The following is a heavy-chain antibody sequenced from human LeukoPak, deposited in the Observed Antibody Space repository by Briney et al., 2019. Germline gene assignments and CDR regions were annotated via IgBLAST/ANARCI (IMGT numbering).Heavy chain of an antibody. J-gene: IGHJ4*02. D-gene: IGHD1-26*01. CDR3: AKGHDSGSYPDY. CDR1: GFTFSSYG. V-gene: IGHV3-7*03. Sequence: GGSLRLSCAASGFTFSSYGMHWVRQAPGKGLEWVANIKQDGSEKYYVDSVKGRFTISRDNAKNSLYLQMNSLRAEDTALYYCAKGHDSGSYPDYWGQGTLVTVSS. CDR2: IKQDGSEK.